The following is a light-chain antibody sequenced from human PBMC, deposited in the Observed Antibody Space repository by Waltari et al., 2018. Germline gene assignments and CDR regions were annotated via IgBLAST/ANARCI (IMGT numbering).Light chain of an antibody. Sequence: QSVLTQPPSVSAAPGQKVTVSCSGTTSNIGNYYVSWYQHLPGTAPKLLIFDNRQGPPGIPGRFSGSKSGTSATLGITGLQTGDEADYYCGTWDSSLDSYVFGSGSKVTVL. J-gene: IGLJ1*01. CDR3: GTWDSSLDSYV. CDR2: DNR. CDR1: TSNIGNYY. V-gene: IGLV1-51*01.